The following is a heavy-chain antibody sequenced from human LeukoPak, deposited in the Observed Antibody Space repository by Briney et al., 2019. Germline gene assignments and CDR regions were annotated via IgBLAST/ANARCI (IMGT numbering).Heavy chain of an antibody. Sequence: SESLSLTCTVSGGSISSYYWSWIRQPPGKGLEWIGYIYTSGSTNSNPSLKRRVTISVDTSKNQFSLNLSSVTAADTAVYFCARHETYYYDSSGYDAFDIWGQGTMVTVSS. CDR2: IYTSGST. D-gene: IGHD3-22*01. J-gene: IGHJ3*02. CDR1: GGSISSYY. CDR3: ARHETYYYDSSGYDAFDI. V-gene: IGHV4-4*09.